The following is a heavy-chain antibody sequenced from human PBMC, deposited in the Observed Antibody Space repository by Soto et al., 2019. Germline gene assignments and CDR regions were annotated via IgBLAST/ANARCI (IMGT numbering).Heavy chain of an antibody. CDR1: GGIFSSNT. CDR2: IIPLFGTA. Sequence: QGYLVQSGAEVKKPGSSVKISCKASGGIFSSNTINWVRQAAGQGLEWMGGIIPLFGTANYAEKFQGRVTITADNSTKTEYMELTSLRSEDTAVYYCASKAACGGDCYAFDSWGQGTLVTVSS. J-gene: IGHJ4*02. D-gene: IGHD2-21*02. CDR3: ASKAACGGDCYAFDS. V-gene: IGHV1-69*06.